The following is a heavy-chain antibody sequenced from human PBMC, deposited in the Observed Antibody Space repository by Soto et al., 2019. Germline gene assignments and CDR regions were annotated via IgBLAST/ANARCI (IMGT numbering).Heavy chain of an antibody. CDR1: GGSFSGYY. D-gene: IGHD2-21*02. CDR2: INHSGST. J-gene: IGHJ4*02. V-gene: IGHV4-34*01. Sequence: SETLSLTCAVYGGSFSGYYWSWIRQPPGKGLEWIGEINHSGSTNYNPSLKSRVTISVDTSKNQFSLKLSSVTAADTAVYYCARVVTATSHYFDYWGQGALVTVSS. CDR3: ARVVTATSHYFDY.